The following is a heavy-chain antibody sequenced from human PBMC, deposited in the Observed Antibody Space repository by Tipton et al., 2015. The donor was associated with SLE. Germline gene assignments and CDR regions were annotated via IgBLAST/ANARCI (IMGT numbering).Heavy chain of an antibody. J-gene: IGHJ4*02. CDR2: INPSGGST. D-gene: IGHD3-22*01. Sequence: QSGPEVKKPGASVKVSCKASGYTFTSYYMHWVRQAPGQGLEWMGIINPSGGSTIYAQKFQGRVTMTEDTSTDTAYMELSSLRSEDTAVYYCATPVSYYDSSGSFDYWGQGTLVTVSS. V-gene: IGHV1-46*01. CDR3: ATPVSYYDSSGSFDY. CDR1: GYTFTSYY.